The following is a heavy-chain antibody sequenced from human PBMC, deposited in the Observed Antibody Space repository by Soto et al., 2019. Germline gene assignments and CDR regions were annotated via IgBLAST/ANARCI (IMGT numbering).Heavy chain of an antibody. CDR2: ISAYNYNT. Sequence: ASVKRSCKASGYTFHNYGVNWVRQAPGHGLEWMGRISAYNYNTHYAQNFEGRVTMTTDTSTSTAYMELRSLSSDDTAIYYCARVTGVFRQLLDYWGRGTQVTVSS. D-gene: IGHD3-10*01. CDR3: ARVTGVFRQLLDY. J-gene: IGHJ4*02. CDR1: GYTFHNYG. V-gene: IGHV1-18*01.